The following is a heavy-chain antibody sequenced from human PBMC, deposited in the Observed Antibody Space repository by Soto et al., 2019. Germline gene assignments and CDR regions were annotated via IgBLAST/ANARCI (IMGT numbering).Heavy chain of an antibody. J-gene: IGHJ6*02. V-gene: IGHV1-69*01. Sequence: QVQLVQSGAEVTKPGSSVRVSCKASGGTLRSHAINWVRQAPGQGLEWMGGIIPIFGSPNYAQKFQGRVTITADESSITAYMELSSLRSEDTAVYYWAGTVERPSYHGMDVWGQGTTVTVSS. CDR1: GGTLRSHA. D-gene: IGHD4-4*01. CDR2: IIPIFGSP. CDR3: AGTVERPSYHGMDV.